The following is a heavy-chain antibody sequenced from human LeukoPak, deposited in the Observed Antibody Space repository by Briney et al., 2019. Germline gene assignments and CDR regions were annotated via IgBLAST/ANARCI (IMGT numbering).Heavy chain of an antibody. J-gene: IGHJ6*03. CDR1: GGSFSGYY. D-gene: IGHD2-2*01. V-gene: IGHV4-34*01. CDR2: INHSGST. Sequence: KPSETLSLTCAVYGGSFSGYYWSWIRQPPGKGLEWIGEINHSGSTNYNPSLKSRVTISVDTSKNQFSLKLSPVTAADTAVYYCARVGRLSTSFNYYMDVWGKGTTVTVFS. CDR3: ARVGRLSTSFNYYMDV.